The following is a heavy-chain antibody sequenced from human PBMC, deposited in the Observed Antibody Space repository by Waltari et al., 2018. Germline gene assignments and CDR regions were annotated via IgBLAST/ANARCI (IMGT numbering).Heavy chain of an antibody. J-gene: IGHJ4*02. CDR1: GYSFTSSW. Sequence: EVQLVQSGAEVKKPGESLKISCKGSGYSFTSSWIGWVRQMPGNGLAWMGIIDPGDSDTRYSPSFQGQATISADKSISTAYRQGSSLKASDTAMYDCARGGWDPMIVVVNLRFDYWGQGTLVTVSS. CDR2: IDPGDSDT. CDR3: ARGGWDPMIVVVNLRFDY. D-gene: IGHD3-22*01. V-gene: IGHV5-51*01.